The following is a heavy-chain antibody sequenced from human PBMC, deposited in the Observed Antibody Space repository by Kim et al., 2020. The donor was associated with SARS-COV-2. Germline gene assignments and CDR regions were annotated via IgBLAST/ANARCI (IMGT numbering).Heavy chain of an antibody. CDR2: INQSGST. Sequence: SETLSLTCAVFGESFSGYQWTWVRRRPGKGLEWVGEINQSGSTNYNPSLKTRVTISSDTSKNQFSLKVTSLTAADTAVYYCARGRVGVVPSPVLGLGPFWKHYYMDVWGRGVTVTVSS. CDR1: GESFSGYQ. V-gene: IGHV4-34*01. CDR3: ARGRVGVVPSPVLGLGPFWKHYYMDV. J-gene: IGHJ6*03. D-gene: IGHD3-3*01.